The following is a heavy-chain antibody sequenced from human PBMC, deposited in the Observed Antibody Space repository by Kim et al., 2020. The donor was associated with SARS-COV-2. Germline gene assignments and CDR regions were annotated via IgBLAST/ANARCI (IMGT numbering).Heavy chain of an antibody. D-gene: IGHD6-13*01. CDR2: INTNTGNP. CDR3: ARVIAAASYYYYYMDV. J-gene: IGHJ6*03. V-gene: IGHV7-4-1*02. Sequence: ASVKVSCKASGYTFTSYAMNWVRQAPGQGLEWMGWINTNTGNPTYAQGFTGRFVFSLDTSVSTAYLQISSLKAEDTAVYYCARVIAAASYYYYYMDVWGKGTTVTVSS. CDR1: GYTFTSYA.